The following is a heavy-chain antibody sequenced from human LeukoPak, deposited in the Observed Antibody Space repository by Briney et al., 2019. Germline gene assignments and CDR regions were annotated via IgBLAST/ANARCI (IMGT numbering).Heavy chain of an antibody. CDR3: AKVIVVVPAAIPYFDY. Sequence: GGSLRLSCAASGLTFSSYAMSWVRQAPGKGLEWVSAISGSGGSTYYADSVKGRFTISRDNSKNTLYLQMNSLRAEDTAVYYCAKVIVVVPAAIPYFDYWGQGTLVTVSS. CDR1: GLTFSSYA. J-gene: IGHJ4*02. D-gene: IGHD2-2*02. CDR2: ISGSGGST. V-gene: IGHV3-23*01.